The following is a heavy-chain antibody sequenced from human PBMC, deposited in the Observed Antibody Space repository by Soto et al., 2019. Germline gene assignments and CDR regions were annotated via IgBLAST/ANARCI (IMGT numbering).Heavy chain of an antibody. CDR1: GGSFSGYY. V-gene: IGHV4-34*01. CDR3: ARGRRIAVAGTGFDY. CDR2: INHSGST. J-gene: IGHJ4*02. Sequence: NPSETLSLTCAVYGGSFSGYYWSWIRQPPGKGLEWIGEINHSGSTNYNPSLKSRVTISVDTSKNQFSLKLSSVTAADTAVYYCARGRRIAVAGTGFDYWGQGTLVTVSS. D-gene: IGHD6-19*01.